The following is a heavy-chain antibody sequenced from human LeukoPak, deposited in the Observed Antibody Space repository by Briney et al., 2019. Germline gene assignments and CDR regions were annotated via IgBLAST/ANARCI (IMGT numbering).Heavy chain of an antibody. J-gene: IGHJ6*03. Sequence: ASVKVSCKASGYTFISYDINGVRQVTGQGLEWMGWMNPNSGNTGYAQKFQGRVTITRNTSISTAFMELSSLRSEDTAVYYCARRAVGNSYYYSMDVWGKGTTVTVSS. CDR2: MNPNSGNT. V-gene: IGHV1-8*03. CDR1: GYTFISYD. D-gene: IGHD6-19*01. CDR3: ARRAVGNSYYYSMDV.